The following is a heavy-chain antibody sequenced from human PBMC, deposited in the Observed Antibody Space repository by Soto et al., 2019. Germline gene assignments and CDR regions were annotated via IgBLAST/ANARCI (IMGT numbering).Heavy chain of an antibody. V-gene: IGHV3-23*01. CDR3: AKGENYYGSGSYFDY. J-gene: IGHJ4*02. CDR1: GFTFSSYA. Sequence: EVQLLESGGGLVQPGGSLRLSCAASGFTFSSYAMSWVRQAPGKGLEWVSAISGSGGSTYYADSVKGRFTSSRDNSKNTLYLQMNSLRAEDTAVYYCAKGENYYGSGSYFDYWGQGTLVTVSS. D-gene: IGHD3-10*01. CDR2: ISGSGGST.